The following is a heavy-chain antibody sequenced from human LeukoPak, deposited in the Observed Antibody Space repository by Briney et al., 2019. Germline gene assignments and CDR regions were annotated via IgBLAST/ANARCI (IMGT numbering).Heavy chain of an antibody. Sequence: PSETLSLNCTVSSGSVTGYFWSWIRQPPGKGLEWIGYVFHSGGTLYNPSLQSRVTISVDTSKTQFSLKLTSVTAADTAVYYCARHGTDYSVSYYRHWGQGTLVIVSS. CDR3: ARHGTDYSVSYYRH. CDR1: SGSVTGYF. V-gene: IGHV4-59*08. CDR2: VFHSGGT. J-gene: IGHJ4*02. D-gene: IGHD1-26*01.